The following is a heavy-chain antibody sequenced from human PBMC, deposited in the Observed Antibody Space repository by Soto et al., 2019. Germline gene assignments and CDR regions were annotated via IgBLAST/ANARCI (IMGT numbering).Heavy chain of an antibody. V-gene: IGHV3-23*01. D-gene: IGHD3-16*02. CDR3: ARDNGIAFGGVVGRGAFGY. Sequence: GGSLRLSCPASGFTFSSYAMSWVRQAPGKGLEWVSAISGSGGSTSYADSVKGRFPLPSDNSKNTRYLQMNSVGAEDTAVYYWARDNGIAFGGVVGRGAFGYWGQGTLVTVCS. CDR1: GFTFSSYA. CDR2: ISGSGGST. J-gene: IGHJ4*02.